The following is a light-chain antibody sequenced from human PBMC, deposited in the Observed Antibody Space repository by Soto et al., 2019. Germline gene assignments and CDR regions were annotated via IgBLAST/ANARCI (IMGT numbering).Light chain of an antibody. CDR3: QQYNNWPPSYT. CDR1: QSVSSN. Sequence: EIVMTQSPATLSVSPGERATLSCRASQSVSSNLAWYQQKPGQAPRLLIYGASTRATGIPARFSGSGSGTEFTLTISSLQYEDFAVYYCQQYNNWPPSYTFGGGNKVEIK. V-gene: IGKV3-15*01. J-gene: IGKJ4*01. CDR2: GAS.